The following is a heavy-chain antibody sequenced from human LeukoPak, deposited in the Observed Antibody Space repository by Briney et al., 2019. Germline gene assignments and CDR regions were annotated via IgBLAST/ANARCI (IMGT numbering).Heavy chain of an antibody. Sequence: GGSLRLSCAASGFTFSSYGMSWVRQAPGKGLEWVSGISVSGGSTYYAGSVKGRFTISRDNSKNTLYLQMNSLRAEDTAVYYCAKVYGGSSDFWGQGTLVTVSS. D-gene: IGHD3-10*02. CDR2: ISVSGGST. V-gene: IGHV3-23*01. J-gene: IGHJ4*02. CDR1: GFTFSSYG. CDR3: AKVYGGSSDF.